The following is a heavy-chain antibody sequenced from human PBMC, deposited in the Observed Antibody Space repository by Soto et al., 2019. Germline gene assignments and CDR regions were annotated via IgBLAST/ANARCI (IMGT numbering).Heavy chain of an antibody. CDR1: GYTFTSYD. V-gene: IGHV1-8*01. J-gene: IGHJ4*02. CDR3: AREKSSGYWYDY. CDR2: MNPNSGNT. D-gene: IGHD3-22*01. Sequence: QVQLVQSGAEVKKPGASVKDSCKASGYTFTSYDINWVRQATGQGLEWMGWMNPNSGNTAYAQRFQARVTRTRNTSMSTAYMEMSSLRYEDTAVYYCAREKSSGYWYDYWGQGTLVTVSS.